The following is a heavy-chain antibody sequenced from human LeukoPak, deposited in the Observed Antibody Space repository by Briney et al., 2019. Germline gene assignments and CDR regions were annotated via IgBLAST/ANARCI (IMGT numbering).Heavy chain of an antibody. D-gene: IGHD6-19*01. J-gene: IGHJ4*02. V-gene: IGHV1-18*01. CDR3: ARDGEQWLVRAYYFDY. Sequence: GASVTVSCKASGYTFTSYGISWVRQAPGQGLEWMGWISAYNGNTNYAQKLQGRVTMTTDTSTSTAYMELRSLRSDDTAVYYCARDGEQWLVRAYYFDYWGQGTLVTVSS. CDR2: ISAYNGNT. CDR1: GYTFTSYG.